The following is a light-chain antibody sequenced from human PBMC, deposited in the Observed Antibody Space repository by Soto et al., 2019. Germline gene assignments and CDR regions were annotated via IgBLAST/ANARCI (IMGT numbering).Light chain of an antibody. CDR1: QSVSSSY. CDR2: GAS. J-gene: IGKJ2*01. Sequence: EIVLTQSPGTLSLSPGERATLSCRASQSVSSSYLAWYQQKPGQSPRLLIYGASIRTTGIPDRFSGSVSGTDFTLTISRMEPEDFGVYYCQQFGSSIPHTFGQGTKLEIK. CDR3: QQFGSSIPHT. V-gene: IGKV3-20*01.